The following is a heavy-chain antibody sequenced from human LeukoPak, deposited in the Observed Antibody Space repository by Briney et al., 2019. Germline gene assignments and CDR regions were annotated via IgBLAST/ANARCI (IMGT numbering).Heavy chain of an antibody. CDR2: INYSGTT. V-gene: IGHV4-39*01. Sequence: SKTLSLTCSISGASITSGTYFWTWVRQPPGKGLEWIGSINYSGTTYYTASLKSRVTISVDTSKTQYSLSLTLVTAADTAVYFCARLETVSGANYFDHWGQGALVTVSS. D-gene: IGHD2-15*01. J-gene: IGHJ4*02. CDR1: GASITSGTYF. CDR3: ARLETVSGANYFDH.